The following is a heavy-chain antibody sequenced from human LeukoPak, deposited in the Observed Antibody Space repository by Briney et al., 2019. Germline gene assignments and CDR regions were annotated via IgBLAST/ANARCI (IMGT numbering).Heavy chain of an antibody. CDR2: IIPIFGTA. Sequence: SVKVSCKASGGTFSSYAISWVRQAPGQGLEWMGGIIPIFGTANYAQKFQGRVTITADEPTSTAYMELSSLRSEDTAVYYCARAYGGNSREDYWGQGTLVTVSS. J-gene: IGHJ4*02. CDR3: ARAYGGNSREDY. D-gene: IGHD4-23*01. CDR1: GGTFSSYA. V-gene: IGHV1-69*13.